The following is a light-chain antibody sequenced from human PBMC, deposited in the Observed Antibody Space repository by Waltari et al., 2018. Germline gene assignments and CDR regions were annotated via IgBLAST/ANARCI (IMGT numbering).Light chain of an antibody. V-gene: IGKV1-5*03. CDR3: QQYKRPPWT. CDR1: ESINTW. Sequence: DIQMTQSPSSLSASVGDRVTITCRATESINTWLAWYQQKPGKAPKLLILKAFNLESWVPARFSGSGAGTEFTLSSSNLQPDDFGTCDCQQYKRPPWTFGQGTKVDI. J-gene: IGKJ1*01. CDR2: KAF.